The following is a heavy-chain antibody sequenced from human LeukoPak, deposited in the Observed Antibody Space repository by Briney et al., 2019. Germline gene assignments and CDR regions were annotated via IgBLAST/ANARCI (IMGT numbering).Heavy chain of an antibody. CDR2: IKQDGSEK. CDR3: ARDNQLLYLVLDY. Sequence: GGSLRLSCAASGFTFSSYWMSWVRQAPGKGLEWVANIKQDGSEKYYVDSVKGRFTISRDNAKNSLYLQMNSLRAEDTAVYYCARDNQLLYLVLDYWGQGTLVTVSS. D-gene: IGHD2-2*02. CDR1: GFTFSSYW. J-gene: IGHJ4*02. V-gene: IGHV3-7*01.